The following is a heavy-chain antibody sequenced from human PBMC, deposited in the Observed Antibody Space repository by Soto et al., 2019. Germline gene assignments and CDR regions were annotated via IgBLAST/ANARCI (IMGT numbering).Heavy chain of an antibody. V-gene: IGHV3-48*01. J-gene: IGHJ3*02. Sequence: EVQLVESGGGLVQPGGSLRLSCAASGFTFSSYSMNWVRQAPGKGLEWVSYISSSSSTIYYADSVKGRFTISRDNAKNSLYLQMNSLRAEYTAVYYCARDWGDSSSWYFAFDIWGQGRMVTVSS. CDR3: ARDWGDSSSWYFAFDI. D-gene: IGHD6-13*01. CDR2: ISSSSSTI. CDR1: GFTFSSYS.